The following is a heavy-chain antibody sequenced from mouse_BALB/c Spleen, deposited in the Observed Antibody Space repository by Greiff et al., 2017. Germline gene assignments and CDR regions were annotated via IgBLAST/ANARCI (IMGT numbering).Heavy chain of an antibody. Sequence: VQLQESGPELVKPGASVRISCTASGYTFTSYYIHWVKQRPGQGLEWIGWIYPGNVNTKYNEKFKGKATLTADKSSSTAYMQLSSLTSEDSAVYFCARDLAIRYGSLDLDYWGQGTTLTVSS. V-gene: IGHV1S56*01. D-gene: IGHD1-1*01. CDR3: ARDLAIRYGSLDLDY. J-gene: IGHJ2*01. CDR2: IYPGNVNT. CDR1: GYTFTSYY.